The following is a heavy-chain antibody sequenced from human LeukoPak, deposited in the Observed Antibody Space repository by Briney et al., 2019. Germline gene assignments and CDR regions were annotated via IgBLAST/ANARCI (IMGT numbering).Heavy chain of an antibody. Sequence: GGSLRLSCAASGFTFSSYEMNWVRQAPGKGLEWVSYISSSGSTIYYADSVKGRFTISRDNAKNSLYLQMNSLRAEDTAVYYCARDTGIVGATDYWGQGTLVTISS. CDR3: ARDTGIVGATDY. J-gene: IGHJ4*02. CDR2: ISSSGSTI. D-gene: IGHD1-26*01. V-gene: IGHV3-48*03. CDR1: GFTFSSYE.